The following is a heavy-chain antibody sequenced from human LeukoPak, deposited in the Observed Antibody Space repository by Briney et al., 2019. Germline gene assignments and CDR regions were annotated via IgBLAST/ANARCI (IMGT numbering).Heavy chain of an antibody. CDR1: GFTFSSHW. Sequence: PGGSLRLSCADSGFTFSSHWMHWVRQAPGKGLVWVSRINNDGSSTNYADSVKGRFTISRDNAKNTLYLQMNSLRAEDTAVYYCASSYGVTNFDYWGQGTLVTVSS. D-gene: IGHD4-17*01. CDR2: INNDGSST. CDR3: ASSYGVTNFDY. J-gene: IGHJ4*02. V-gene: IGHV3-74*01.